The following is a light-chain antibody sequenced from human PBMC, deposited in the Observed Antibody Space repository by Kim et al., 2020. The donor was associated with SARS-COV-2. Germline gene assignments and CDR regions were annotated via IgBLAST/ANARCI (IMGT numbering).Light chain of an antibody. CDR1: ALAKQF. CDR2: KDS. Sequence: SYELTQPPSVSVSPGQTARITCSGDALAKQFVYWYQQKPGQAPVLVIYKDSERPSGIPERFSGSSSGTTVTLTINGVQAEDEADYHCQSADSSGPYPVVF. CDR3: QSADSSGPYPVV. V-gene: IGLV3-25*03. J-gene: IGLJ2*01.